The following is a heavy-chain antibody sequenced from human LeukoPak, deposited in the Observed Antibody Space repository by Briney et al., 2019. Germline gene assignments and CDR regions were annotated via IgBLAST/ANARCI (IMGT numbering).Heavy chain of an antibody. CDR2: IYYSGST. V-gene: IGHV4-59*08. CDR1: VGSISSYY. J-gene: IGHJ6*02. CDR3: AKHIEFRGMDV. D-gene: IGHD2-15*01. Sequence: ASETLSLTCTVSVGSISSYYWSWIRQPPGKGLEWIGHIYYSGSTNYNPSLKSRVTISVDTSKTQFSLKLSAVTAADTAVYYCAKHIEFRGMDVWGQGTTVTVSS.